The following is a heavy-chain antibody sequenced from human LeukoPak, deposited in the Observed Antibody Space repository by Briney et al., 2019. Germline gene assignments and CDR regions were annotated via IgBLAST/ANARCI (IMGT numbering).Heavy chain of an antibody. CDR3: ASLEQMPPVTTFDY. D-gene: IGHD4-17*01. J-gene: IGHJ4*02. CDR2: INHSGST. Sequence: ASETLSLTCAVYGGSFSGYYWSWIRQPPGKGLEGIGEINHSGSTNYNPSLKRRVTISVDTSKNQFSLKLSSVTAADTAVYYCASLEQMPPVTTFDYWGQGTLVTVSS. V-gene: IGHV4-34*01. CDR1: GGSFSGYY.